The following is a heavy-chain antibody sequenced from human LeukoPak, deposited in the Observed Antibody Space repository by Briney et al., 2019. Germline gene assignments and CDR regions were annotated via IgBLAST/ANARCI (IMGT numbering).Heavy chain of an antibody. D-gene: IGHD6-13*01. Sequence: GGSLRLSCAASGFTFSSYWMHWVRQAPGKGLVWISVINEYGRKKNYADSVKGRVIISRDNEKKTLYLQMNRLRDEDTAVYYCVRDSRGIAAQTTFDYWGQGTLVTVSS. J-gene: IGHJ4*02. V-gene: IGHV3-74*01. CDR1: GFTFSSYW. CDR3: VRDSRGIAAQTTFDY. CDR2: INEYGRKK.